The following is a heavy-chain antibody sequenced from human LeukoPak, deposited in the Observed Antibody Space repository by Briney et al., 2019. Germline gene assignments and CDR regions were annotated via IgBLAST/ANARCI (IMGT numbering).Heavy chain of an antibody. CDR1: GLTFSSYW. V-gene: IGHV3-7*03. Sequence: GGSLRLSSAASGLTFSSYWMSWVRQAPGKGLEWVANIKQDGSEKYYVDSVKGRFTISRDNAKNSLYLQMSSLRAEDTAVYYCAKEAGVAGATWNIDSWGQGTLVTVSS. J-gene: IGHJ4*02. CDR2: IKQDGSEK. D-gene: IGHD1/OR15-1a*01. CDR3: AKEAGVAGATWNIDS.